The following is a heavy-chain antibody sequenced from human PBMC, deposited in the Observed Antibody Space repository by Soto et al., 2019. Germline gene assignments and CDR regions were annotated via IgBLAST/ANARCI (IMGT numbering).Heavy chain of an antibody. D-gene: IGHD6-6*01. CDR2: ISGSGKDT. CDR3: ARVHLVSGSAFFCAMAA. CDR1: GFDLTSSR. J-gene: IGHJ6*02. V-gene: IGHV3-21*01. Sequence: PGESLRLSCVASGFDLTSSRMNWVRQAPGKGLEWVASISGSGKDTFYRHSVKGRFAISRDSAGTSLFLRMDSVKVEDTAVYHCARVHLVSGSAFFCAMAAWGPGTAVTVSS.